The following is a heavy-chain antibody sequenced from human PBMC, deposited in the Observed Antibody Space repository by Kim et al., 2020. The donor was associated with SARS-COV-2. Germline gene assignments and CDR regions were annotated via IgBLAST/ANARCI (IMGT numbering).Heavy chain of an antibody. J-gene: IGHJ6*02. Sequence: SETLSLTCAVYGGSFSGYYWSWIRQPPGKGLEWIGEINHSGSTNYNPSLKSRVTISVDTSKNQFSLKLSSVTAADTAVYYCARVRVVAAIYYYYGMDVWGQGTTVTVSS. D-gene: IGHD2-15*01. V-gene: IGHV4-34*01. CDR1: GGSFSGYY. CDR3: ARVRVVAAIYYYYGMDV. CDR2: INHSGST.